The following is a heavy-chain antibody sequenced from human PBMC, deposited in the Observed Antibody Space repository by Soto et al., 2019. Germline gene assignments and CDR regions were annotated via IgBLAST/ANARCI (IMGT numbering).Heavy chain of an antibody. Sequence: QVHLQESGPGLVQPSETLSLTCSVSGRSMSSNYWSWIRQSPDKGLEWLGYVFYGGTDYNPSLGGPVRISVETSKSQFSQKLTSVPVADTAVYYCASYRGALYFESWGPGILVTVSA. CDR2: VFYGGT. CDR1: GRSMSSNY. J-gene: IGHJ4*02. V-gene: IGHV4-59*01. D-gene: IGHD3-16*01. CDR3: ASYRGALYFES.